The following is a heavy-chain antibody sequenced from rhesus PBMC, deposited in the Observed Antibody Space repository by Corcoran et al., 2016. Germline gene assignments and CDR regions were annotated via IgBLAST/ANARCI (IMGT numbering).Heavy chain of an antibody. CDR2: IYGGSGST. J-gene: IGHJ4*01. CDR1: GGSISSSNW. V-gene: IGHV4S7*01. Sequence: QVQLQESGPGLVKPSETLSLTCAVSGGSISSSNWWSWIRQSPGKGLEWIGYIYGGSGSTSYNPSLKSRVTMSTDTSKNQCALKLSDVTAADTAVYDCASCSSGWCFDYWGQGVLVTGSS. D-gene: IGHD6-31*01. CDR3: ASCSSGWCFDY.